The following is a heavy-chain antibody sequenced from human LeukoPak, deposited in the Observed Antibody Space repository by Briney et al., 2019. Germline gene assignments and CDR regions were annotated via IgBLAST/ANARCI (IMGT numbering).Heavy chain of an antibody. CDR1: GYRFSTYW. V-gene: IGHV5-51*01. J-gene: IGHJ4*02. CDR3: ARHPPPSHFDSSGYYFPFDY. Sequence: GESLKISCKGSGYRFSTYWSGWVRPMPGKVLEWMGIIYPGDSDTRDSPSFHGQVTISADKSITTAYLQWSNLKASDTAMYYCARHPPPSHFDSSGYYFPFDYWGKGTLVTVSS. CDR2: IYPGDSDT. D-gene: IGHD3-22*01.